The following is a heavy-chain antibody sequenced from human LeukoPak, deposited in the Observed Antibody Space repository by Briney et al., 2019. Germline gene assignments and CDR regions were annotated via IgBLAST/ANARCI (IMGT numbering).Heavy chain of an antibody. CDR3: ARGEVPAARGYNWFDP. CDR1: GWSFNDYY. CDR2: INARRAT. Sequence: SETLSLTRAVYGWSFNDYYWNWISQPPGKGLEGMGEINARRATNYNPSLKSRVTISVDTSKKQFSLRLTSMSAADTALYYCARGEVPAARGYNWFDPWGEGTLVTVSS. J-gene: IGHJ5*02. V-gene: IGHV4-34*01. D-gene: IGHD2-2*01.